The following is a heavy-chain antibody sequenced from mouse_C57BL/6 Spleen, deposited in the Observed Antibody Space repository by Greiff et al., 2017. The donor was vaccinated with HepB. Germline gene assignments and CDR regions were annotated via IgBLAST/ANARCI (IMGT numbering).Heavy chain of an antibody. CDR3: ARAYYSNYDLSYYAMDY. V-gene: IGHV1-9*01. CDR1: GYTFTGYW. J-gene: IGHJ4*01. D-gene: IGHD2-5*01. CDR2: ILPGSGST. Sequence: VQLQQSGAELMKPGASVKLSCKATGYTFTGYWIEWVKQRPGHGLEWIGEILPGSGSTNYNEKFKGKATFTADTSSNTAYMQLSSLTTEDSAIYYCARAYYSNYDLSYYAMDYWGQGTSVTVSS.